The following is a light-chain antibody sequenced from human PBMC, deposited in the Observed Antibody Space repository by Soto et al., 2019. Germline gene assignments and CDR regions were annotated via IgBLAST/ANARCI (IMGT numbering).Light chain of an antibody. CDR2: CND. V-gene: IGLV1-47*02. J-gene: IGLJ2*01. CDR3: SSYTRINTVV. CDR1: SSNIGTNY. Sequence: QSVLTQPPSASGTPGQRVTISCSGSSSNIGTNYVYWYKQLPGTAPKLLIYCNDQRPSGVPDRLSGSKSGTSASLAISGLRSEDEADYYCSSYTRINTVVFGRGTQLTVL.